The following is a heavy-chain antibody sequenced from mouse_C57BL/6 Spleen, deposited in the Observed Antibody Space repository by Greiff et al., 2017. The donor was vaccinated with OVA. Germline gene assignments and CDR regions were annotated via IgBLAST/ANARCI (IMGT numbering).Heavy chain of an antibody. D-gene: IGHD1-1*01. Sequence: EVQLQQSGPELVKPGASVKIPCKASGYTFTDYNMAWVKQSHGKSLEWIGDLNPNNGGTIYNQQFKGKSTLTVDKSSSTAYRDLRRLTSEDTAVYYCARSRLVEGYVDVWGTGTTVTVSS. V-gene: IGHV1-18*01. CDR3: ARSRLVEGYVDV. J-gene: IGHJ1*03. CDR1: GYTFTDYN. CDR2: LNPNNGGT.